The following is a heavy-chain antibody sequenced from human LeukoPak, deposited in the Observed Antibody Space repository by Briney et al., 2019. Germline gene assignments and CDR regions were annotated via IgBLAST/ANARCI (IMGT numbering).Heavy chain of an antibody. CDR3: ARDSVAGTFDY. Sequence: GGSLRLSCAASGFTFSNYEMNWVRQAPGKGLEWVSYISSSGSTIYYADSVKGRFTISRDNAKNSLYLQMNSLRAEDTAVYYCARDSVAGTFDYWGQGTLVTVSS. D-gene: IGHD6-19*01. CDR1: GFTFSNYE. CDR2: ISSSGSTI. V-gene: IGHV3-48*03. J-gene: IGHJ4*02.